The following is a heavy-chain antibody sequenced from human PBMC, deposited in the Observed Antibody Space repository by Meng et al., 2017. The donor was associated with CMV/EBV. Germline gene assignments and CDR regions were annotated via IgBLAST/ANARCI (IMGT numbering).Heavy chain of an antibody. V-gene: IGHV4-34*01. D-gene: IGHD3-3*01. CDR3: ARGSRRLPRFNWFDP. Sequence: RQQWGAGLLKPSETLSLTGDGYGGSFSGYYWSWIRQPPGKGLEWIGEINHSGSTNYNPSLKSRVTISVDTSKNQFSLKLSSVTAADTAVYYCARGSRRLPRFNWFDPWGQGTLVTVSS. J-gene: IGHJ5*02. CDR2: INHSGST. CDR1: GGSFSGYY.